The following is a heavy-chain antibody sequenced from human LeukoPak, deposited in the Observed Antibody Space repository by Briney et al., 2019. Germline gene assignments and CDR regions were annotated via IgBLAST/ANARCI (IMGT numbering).Heavy chain of an antibody. CDR1: GFTFSSYA. J-gene: IGHJ4*02. V-gene: IGHV3-30*04. CDR3: ARAGFGELLEIDY. CDR2: ISYDGIKK. D-gene: IGHD3-10*01. Sequence: GGSLRLSCAASGFTFSSYAIHWVRQAPGKGLEWVALISYDGIKKYYAGSVKGRFTISRDNSKNTLYLQMNSLRVEDTAVYYCARAGFGELLEIDYWGQGTLVTVSS.